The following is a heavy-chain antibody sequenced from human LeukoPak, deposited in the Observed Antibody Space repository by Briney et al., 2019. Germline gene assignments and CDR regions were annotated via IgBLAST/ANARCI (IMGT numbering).Heavy chain of an antibody. CDR1: GFTFSNAW. CDR2: IKSKTDGGTT. CDR3: TTDYYYDSSGHDY. D-gene: IGHD3-22*01. V-gene: IGHV3-15*01. J-gene: IGHJ4*02. Sequence: GGSLRLSCAASGFTFSNAWMSWVRQAPGKGLEWVGRIKSKTDGGTTDYAAPVKGRFTISRDDSKNTLYLQMNSLKTEDTAVYYCTTDYYYDSSGHDYWGQGTLVTVSS.